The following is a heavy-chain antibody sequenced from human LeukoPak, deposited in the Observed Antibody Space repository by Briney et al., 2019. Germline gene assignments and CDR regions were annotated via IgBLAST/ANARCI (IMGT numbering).Heavy chain of an antibody. D-gene: IGHD2-8*01. Sequence: SETLSLTCTVSGGSISSYYWSWIRQPPGKGLEWIGYIYYSGSTNYNPSLKSRVTISLDTSKNQFSLKLSSVTAADTAVYYCARDGGARSFTNGLNWFDPWGQGILVTVSS. CDR2: IYYSGST. CDR3: ARDGGARSFTNGLNWFDP. CDR1: GGSISSYY. J-gene: IGHJ5*02. V-gene: IGHV4-59*12.